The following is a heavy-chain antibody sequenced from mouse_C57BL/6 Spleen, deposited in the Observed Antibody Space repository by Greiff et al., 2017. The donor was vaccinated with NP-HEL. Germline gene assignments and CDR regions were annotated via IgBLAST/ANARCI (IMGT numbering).Heavy chain of an antibody. D-gene: IGHD4-1*01. CDR1: GFTFSSYA. CDR2: ISSGGDYI. CDR3: TRAGKTGPYYFDY. V-gene: IGHV5-9-1*02. Sequence: EVQLVESGEGLVKPGGSLKLSCAASGFTFSSYAMSWVRQTPEKRLEWVAYISSGGDYIYYADTVKGRFNISRDNARNTLYLQMSSLKSEDTAMYYCTRAGKTGPYYFDYWGQGTTLTVSS. J-gene: IGHJ2*01.